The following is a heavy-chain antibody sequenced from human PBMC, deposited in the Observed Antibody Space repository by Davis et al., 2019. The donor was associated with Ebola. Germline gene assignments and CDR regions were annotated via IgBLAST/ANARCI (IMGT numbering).Heavy chain of an antibody. CDR1: AFPFLRSS. Sequence: PGGSLRLSCAASAFPFLRSSMHWVRQASGKGLEWVGRIRSKASSYATAYAASVKGRFTISRDDSKNTAYLQMNSLRAEDTAVYYCARDAGYNWFDPWGQGTLVTVSS. CDR2: IRSKASSYAT. CDR3: ARDAGYNWFDP. V-gene: IGHV3-73*01. J-gene: IGHJ5*02.